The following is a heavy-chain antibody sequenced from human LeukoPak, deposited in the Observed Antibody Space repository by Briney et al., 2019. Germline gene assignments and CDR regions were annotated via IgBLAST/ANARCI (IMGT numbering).Heavy chain of an antibody. D-gene: IGHD3-22*01. V-gene: IGHV3-53*01. CDR1: GFTVSSNY. CDR2: IYSGGST. J-gene: IGHJ4*02. Sequence: GGSLRLSCAASGFTVSSNYMSWVRQAPGKGLEWVSVIYSGGSTYYADSVKGRFTISRDNSKNTLYLQMNGLRAEDTAVYYCARTYYYDSSGYYLYYFDYWGQGTLVTVSS. CDR3: ARTYYYDSSGYYLYYFDY.